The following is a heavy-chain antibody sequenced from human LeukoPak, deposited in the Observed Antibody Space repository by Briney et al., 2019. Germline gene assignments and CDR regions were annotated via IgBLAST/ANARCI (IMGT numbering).Heavy chain of an antibody. CDR3: ARLPKYSRPLDY. D-gene: IGHD6-6*01. V-gene: IGHV1-8*02. CDR1: GYTVRSYD. Sequence: ASVKVSCKASGYTVRSYDINWVGQATAQGREWMGWMKPNTGNTAYAQKFQGRVTMSRDTSISTAYMELSSLRSEDTAVYYCARLPKYSRPLDYWGQGTLVTVSS. CDR2: MKPNTGNT. J-gene: IGHJ4*02.